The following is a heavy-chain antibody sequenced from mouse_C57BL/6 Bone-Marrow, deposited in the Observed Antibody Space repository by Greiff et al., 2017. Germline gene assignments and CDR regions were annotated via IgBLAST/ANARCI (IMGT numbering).Heavy chain of an antibody. D-gene: IGHD1-1*01. J-gene: IGHJ3*01. CDR1: GYTFTSYW. Sequence: QVQLQQPGAELVMPGASVKLSCKASGYTFTSYWMHWVKQRPGQGLEWIGEIDPSDSYTNYNQKFKGKSTLTVDKSSSTAYMQLSSLTSEDSAVYYCARDITTVVERTWFAYWGQGTLGTVSA. CDR2: IDPSDSYT. V-gene: IGHV1-69*01. CDR3: ARDITTVVERTWFAY.